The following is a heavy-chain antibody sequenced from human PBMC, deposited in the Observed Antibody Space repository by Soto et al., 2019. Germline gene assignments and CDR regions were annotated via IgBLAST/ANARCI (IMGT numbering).Heavy chain of an antibody. D-gene: IGHD2-15*01. V-gene: IGHV4-61*08. Sequence: QMQLQESGPGLVKPSETLSLTCTVSGGSVSSGDYFWSWLRQSPGKRLEWIAYIYYSGSTNYNPSLKSRDTISVDTSKSQVSLTLTSMTAADAAVYYCARSPNCYCYGFDVWGQGTTVTVSS. CDR3: ARSPNCYCYGFDV. CDR2: IYYSGST. J-gene: IGHJ6*02. CDR1: GGSVSSGDYF.